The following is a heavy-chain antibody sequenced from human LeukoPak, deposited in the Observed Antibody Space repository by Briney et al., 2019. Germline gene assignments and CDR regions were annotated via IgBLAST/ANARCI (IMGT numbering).Heavy chain of an antibody. J-gene: IGHJ1*01. D-gene: IGHD6-19*01. Sequence: GGSLRLSCAASGFTFTSHSLNWIRQAPGKGLEWVSSIDYDGGSGHYADSVKGRFTISRDNSNNTLFLHLNSLRGEDTAVYYCTRNSGWYGLSWGQGTLVTVSS. CDR1: GFTFTSHS. V-gene: IGHV3-23*01. CDR2: IDYDGGSG. CDR3: TRNSGWYGLS.